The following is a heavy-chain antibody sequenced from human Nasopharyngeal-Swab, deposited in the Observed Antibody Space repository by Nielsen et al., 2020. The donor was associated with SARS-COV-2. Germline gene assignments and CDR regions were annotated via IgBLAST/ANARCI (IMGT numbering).Heavy chain of an antibody. V-gene: IGHV4-61*02. CDR1: GGSISSGSYY. CDR3: ARGGGDIPLEEHFDY. J-gene: IGHJ4*02. Sequence: SETLSLTCTVSGGSISSGSYYWSWIRQPAGKGLEWIGRIYTSGSTNYNPSLKSRVTISVDTSKNQFSLKLSSVTAADTAVYYCARGGGDIPLEEHFDYWGQGTLVTASS. CDR2: IYTSGST. D-gene: IGHD3-16*02.